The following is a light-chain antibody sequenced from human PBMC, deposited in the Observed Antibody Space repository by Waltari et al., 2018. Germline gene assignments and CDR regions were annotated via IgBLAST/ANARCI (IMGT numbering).Light chain of an antibody. CDR2: CAS. V-gene: IGKV3-15*01. CDR3: QQYNNWPPWT. J-gene: IGKJ1*01. CDR1: QSVSSN. Sequence: EIVMTQSPATLSVSPGERATLSGKASQSVSSNLAWYQQRPGQAPRLLIYCASTRATGIPARFSGSGSGTEFTLTISSMQSEDFAVYYCQQYNNWPPWTFGQGTKVEIK.